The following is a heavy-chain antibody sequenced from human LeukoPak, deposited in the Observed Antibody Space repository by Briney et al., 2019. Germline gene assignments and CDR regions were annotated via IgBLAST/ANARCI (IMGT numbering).Heavy chain of an antibody. CDR2: INSDGSST. CDR3: ARGNDILTGYYIRGSYGMDV. D-gene: IGHD3-9*01. V-gene: IGHV3-74*01. Sequence: GGSLRLSCAASGFTFSNYAMSWVRQAPGKGLVWVSRINSDGSSTSYADSVKGRFTISRDNAKNTLYLQMNSLRAEDTAVYYCARGNDILTGYYIRGSYGMDVWGQGTTVTVSS. J-gene: IGHJ6*02. CDR1: GFTFSNYA.